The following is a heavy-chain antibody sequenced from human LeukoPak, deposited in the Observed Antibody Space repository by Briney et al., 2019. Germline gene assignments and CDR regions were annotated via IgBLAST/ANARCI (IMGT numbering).Heavy chain of an antibody. D-gene: IGHD2-2*01. CDR2: ISACNGNT. V-gene: IGHV1-18*01. CDR3: AREGIVVVPAAMRAFDI. J-gene: IGHJ3*02. CDR1: GGTFSSYA. Sequence: GASVKVSCKASGGTFSSYAISWVRQAPGQGLEWVGWISACNGNTNYAQKLQGRVTMTTDTSTSTAYMELRSLRSDDTAVYYCAREGIVVVPAAMRAFDIWGQGTMVTVSS.